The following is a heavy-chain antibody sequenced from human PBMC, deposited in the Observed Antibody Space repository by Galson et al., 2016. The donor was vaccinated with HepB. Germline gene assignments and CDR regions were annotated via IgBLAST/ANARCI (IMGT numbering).Heavy chain of an antibody. CDR1: GFIFSVYN. CDR3: ARDEYFRLGC. J-gene: IGHJ4*02. V-gene: IGHV3-48*02. D-gene: IGHD6-6*01. CDR2: ITSSSDTM. Sequence: LRLSCAASGFIFSVYNMNWARQAPGKGLEWIAWITSSSDTMYYADSVEGRFTISRDNAKNSLYLEMNSLRDEDTAVYYCARDEYFRLGCWGQGTLVTVSS.